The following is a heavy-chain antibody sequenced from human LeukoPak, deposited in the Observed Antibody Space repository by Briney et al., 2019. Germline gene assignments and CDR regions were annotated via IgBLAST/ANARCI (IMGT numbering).Heavy chain of an antibody. CDR1: VYTFNNYG. CDR2: IGSSGSTT. V-gene: IGHV3-23*01. D-gene: IGHD6-19*01. CDR3: AKLGGGVTVTGLRYFDY. J-gene: IGHJ4*02. Sequence: GGSLRLSCAASVYTFNNYGLIWVRQAPGKGLEWVSGIGSSGSTTYYADSVKGRFTISRDNSKNTLYLQMNSLRAEDTAVYYCAKLGGGVTVTGLRYFDYWGQGTLVTVSS.